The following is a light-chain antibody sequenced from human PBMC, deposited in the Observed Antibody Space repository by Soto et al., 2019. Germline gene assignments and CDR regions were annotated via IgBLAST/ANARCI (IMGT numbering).Light chain of an antibody. J-gene: IGKJ5*01. Sequence: EIVLTQSPGTLSLSPGERATLSCRASQSVRSSYLAWYQQPPGQAPRLLIYGTSSRAPGIPDRFSGSGSGTDFTLTSSRLEPEDFAVYYCQQYGSSPITFGQGTRLEIK. V-gene: IGKV3-20*01. CDR3: QQYGSSPIT. CDR1: QSVRSSY. CDR2: GTS.